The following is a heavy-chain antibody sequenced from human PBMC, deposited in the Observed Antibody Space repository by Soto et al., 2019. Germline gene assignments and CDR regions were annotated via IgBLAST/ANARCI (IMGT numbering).Heavy chain of an antibody. CDR2: ISPIDSDT. Sequence: GESLKISCKGSGFSFTSYWIGWVRQMPGKGLEWMGIISPIDSDTRYSPSFEGQVTISDDNSINTAYLQWSSLKASDTGIYYCARQSYYDVLTGYLNWFDSWGRGTQVTVSS. V-gene: IGHV5-51*01. D-gene: IGHD3-9*01. J-gene: IGHJ5*01. CDR1: GFSFTSYW. CDR3: ARQSYYDVLTGYLNWFDS.